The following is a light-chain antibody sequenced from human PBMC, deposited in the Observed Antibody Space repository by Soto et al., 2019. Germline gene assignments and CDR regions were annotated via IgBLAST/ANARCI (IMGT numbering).Light chain of an antibody. CDR3: QQSYSNPLT. Sequence: DIQMTQSPSSLSASVGETVIITCRASETITRYLNWYQSKPGKAPRLLISGASSLQSGVPSRFSGSYSGTDFTLTISSLQPEDFATYCCQQSYSNPLTFGGGTKVDIK. V-gene: IGKV1-39*01. J-gene: IGKJ4*01. CDR2: GAS. CDR1: ETITRY.